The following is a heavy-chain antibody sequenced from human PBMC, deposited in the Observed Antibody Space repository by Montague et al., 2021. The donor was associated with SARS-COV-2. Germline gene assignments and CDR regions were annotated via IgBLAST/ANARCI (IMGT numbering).Heavy chain of an antibody. J-gene: IGHJ6*02. Sequence: SETLSLTCTVSGGSISSSSYYWGWIRQPPGKGLEWIGSIYYSGSTYYNPSLKSRVTISVDTPKNQFSLKLSSVTAADTAVYYRARVGRQQLVRLSGMDVWGQGTTVTVSS. V-gene: IGHV4-39*07. CDR3: ARVGRQQLVRLSGMDV. CDR1: GGSISSSSYY. D-gene: IGHD6-13*01. CDR2: IYYSGST.